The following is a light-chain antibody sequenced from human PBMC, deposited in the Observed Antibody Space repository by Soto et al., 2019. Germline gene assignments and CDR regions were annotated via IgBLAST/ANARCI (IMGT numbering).Light chain of an antibody. CDR1: SSNIGAGYD. V-gene: IGLV1-40*01. J-gene: IGLJ1*01. CDR3: QSYDSSLSGSCV. CDR2: GNS. Sequence: QSVLTQPPSVPGAPGQRVTISCTGSSSNIGAGYDVHWYQQLPGTAPKLLIYGNSNRPSGVPDRFSGSKSGTSASLAITGLQAEDEADYYCQSYDSSLSGSCVFGTGTKVTVL.